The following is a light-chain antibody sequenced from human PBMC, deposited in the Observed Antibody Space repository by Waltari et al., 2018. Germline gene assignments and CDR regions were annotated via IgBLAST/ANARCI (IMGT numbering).Light chain of an antibody. CDR3: QVWDTSSAHHV. CDR1: NLGSKS. CDR2: DDS. J-gene: IGLJ1*01. Sequence: SYVLTQPPSVSVAPGTTASITCGGNNLGSKSVHWYQPKPGKAPVLVVYDDSDRPSGIPEQFSGSNSGNTATLTISRVEAGDEADYFCQVWDTSSAHHVFGTGTKVTVL. V-gene: IGLV3-21*03.